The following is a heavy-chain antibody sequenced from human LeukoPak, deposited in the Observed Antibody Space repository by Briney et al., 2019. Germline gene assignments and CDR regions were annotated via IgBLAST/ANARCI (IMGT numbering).Heavy chain of an antibody. J-gene: IGHJ5*02. D-gene: IGHD2-2*01. CDR3: AREGCSSTSCYWSSGWFDP. V-gene: IGHV3-30*01. CDR1: GFTFSSYA. CDR2: ISHDGSNK. Sequence: PGGSLRLSCAASGFTFSSYAMHWVRQAPGKGLEWVAAISHDGSNKYHADSVKGRFTISRDNSKNTVYLQMNSLRAEDTAVYYCAREGCSSTSCYWSSGWFDPWGQGTLVTVSS.